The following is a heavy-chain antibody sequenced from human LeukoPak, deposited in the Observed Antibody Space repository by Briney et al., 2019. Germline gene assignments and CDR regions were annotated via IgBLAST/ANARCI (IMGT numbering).Heavy chain of an antibody. J-gene: IGHJ3*02. D-gene: IGHD3-10*01. CDR3: AGPDYYGSGSYDAFDI. Sequence: SETLSLTCTVSGGSISSSSYYWGWIRQPPGEGLEWIGSIYYSGSTYYNPSLKSRVTISVDTSKNQFSLKLSSVTAADTAVYYCAGPDYYGSGSYDAFDIWGQGTMVTVSS. V-gene: IGHV4-39*01. CDR1: GGSISSSSYY. CDR2: IYYSGST.